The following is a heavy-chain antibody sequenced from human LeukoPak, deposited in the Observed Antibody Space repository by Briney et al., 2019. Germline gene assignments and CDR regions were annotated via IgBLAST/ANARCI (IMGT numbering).Heavy chain of an antibody. Sequence: SETLSLTCAVYGGSFSGYYWSWIRQPPGRGLEWIGEINHSGSTNYNPSLKSRVTTSVDTSKNQFYLKLSSVTAAETAVYYCARAEPWIHQQFDYWGQGTLVTVSS. CDR3: ARAEPWIHQQFDY. CDR1: GGSFSGYY. V-gene: IGHV4-34*01. J-gene: IGHJ4*02. CDR2: INHSGST. D-gene: IGHD5-12*01.